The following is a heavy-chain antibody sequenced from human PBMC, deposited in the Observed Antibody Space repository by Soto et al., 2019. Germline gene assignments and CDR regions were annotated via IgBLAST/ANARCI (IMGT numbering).Heavy chain of an antibody. D-gene: IGHD5-18*01. CDR1: GYTFSSYG. CDR2: ISAYNCNT. CDR3: ARVALGYSYDELDY. J-gene: IGHJ4*02. Sequence: QVQLVQSGAEVKKPGASVKVSCKASGYTFSSYGISWVRQAPGQGLEWMGWISAYNCNTNYAQKLQGRVTMTTDTSTSTAYMEMRSLRSDATAVYYCARVALGYSYDELDYWGQGTLVTVSS. V-gene: IGHV1-18*01.